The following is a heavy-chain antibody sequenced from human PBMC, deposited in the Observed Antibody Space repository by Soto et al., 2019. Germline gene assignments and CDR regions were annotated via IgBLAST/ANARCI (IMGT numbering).Heavy chain of an antibody. D-gene: IGHD5-12*01. J-gene: IGHJ6*02. CDR2: IYYSGST. Sequence: QVQLQESGPGLVKPSETLSLTCTVSGGSISSYFWTWIRQPPGKGLEWIGYIYYSGSTNYNPSLKSRLNISVDTSKNQYSMKLSSVTAADTAVYYCARGSDFLYYYGMDVGGQGTTVTVSS. V-gene: IGHV4-59*01. CDR3: ARGSDFLYYYGMDV. CDR1: GGSISSYF.